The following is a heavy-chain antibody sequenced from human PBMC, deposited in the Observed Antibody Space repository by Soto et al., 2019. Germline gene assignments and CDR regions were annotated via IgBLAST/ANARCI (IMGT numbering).Heavy chain of an antibody. D-gene: IGHD3-22*01. CDR3: ARPEAPYYYDSSGYYSAFDI. CDR1: GYSFTSYW. V-gene: IGHV5-10-1*01. Sequence: PGESLKISCKGSGYSFTSYWISWVRQMPGKGLEWMGRIDPSDSYTNYSPSFQGHVTISADKSISTAYLQWSSLKASDTAMYYCARPEAPYYYDSSGYYSAFDIWGQGTMVTVSS. J-gene: IGHJ3*02. CDR2: IDPSDSYT.